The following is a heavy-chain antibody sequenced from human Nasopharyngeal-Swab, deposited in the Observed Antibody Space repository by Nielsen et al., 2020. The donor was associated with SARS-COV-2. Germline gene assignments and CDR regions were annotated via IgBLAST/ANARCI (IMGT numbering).Heavy chain of an antibody. D-gene: IGHD2-2*01. CDR3: AKDSSPAAADYYYMDV. J-gene: IGHJ6*03. Sequence: GGSLRLSCAASGFTFDDYAMHWVRQAPGKGLEWVSGISWNSGSIGYADSVKGRFTISRDNAKNSLYLQVNSLRAEDTALYYCAKDSSPAAADYYYMDVWGKGTTVTVSS. V-gene: IGHV3-9*01. CDR2: ISWNSGSI. CDR1: GFTFDDYA.